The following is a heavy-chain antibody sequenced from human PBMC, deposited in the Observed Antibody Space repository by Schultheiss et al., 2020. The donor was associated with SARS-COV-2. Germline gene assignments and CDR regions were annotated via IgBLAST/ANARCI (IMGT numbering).Heavy chain of an antibody. D-gene: IGHD3-3*01. V-gene: IGHV4-59*08. Sequence: SETLSLTCTVSGGSISSYYWSWIRQPPGKGLEWIGYIYYSGSTNYNPSLKSRVTISVDTSKNQFSLKLSSVTAADTAVYYCARLPTFWSGYAADAFDIWGQGTMVTVSS. CDR3: ARLPTFWSGYAADAFDI. CDR1: GGSISSYY. J-gene: IGHJ3*02. CDR2: IYYSGST.